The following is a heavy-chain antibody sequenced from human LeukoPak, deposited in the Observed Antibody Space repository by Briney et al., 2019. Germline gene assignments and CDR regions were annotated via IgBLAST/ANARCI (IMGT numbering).Heavy chain of an antibody. CDR2: IYSGGRT. CDR3: ARERHGRLVH. J-gene: IGHJ4*02. Sequence: GGSLRLSCAASGFTVSSNYLSWVRQAPGKGLEWVSNIYSGGRTHYADSVRGRFTVSRDNSKNTLYLQMNSLRTEDTAVYYCARERHGRLVHWGQGTLVTVSS. D-gene: IGHD6-25*01. V-gene: IGHV3-66*02. CDR1: GFTVSSNY.